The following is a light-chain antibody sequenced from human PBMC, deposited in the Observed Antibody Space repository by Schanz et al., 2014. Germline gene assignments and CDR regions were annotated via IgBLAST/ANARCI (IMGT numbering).Light chain of an antibody. CDR2: ANN. Sequence: QSVLTQPPSVSGAPGQRVTISCTGSSSNIGAGYVVQWYQQLPGTAPKLLIYANNIRPSGVPDRFSGSKSGTSASLAISGLRSEDEADYYCAAWDDSLSGWVFGGGTKLTVL. J-gene: IGLJ3*02. CDR3: AAWDDSLSGWV. V-gene: IGLV1-40*01. CDR1: SSNIGAGYV.